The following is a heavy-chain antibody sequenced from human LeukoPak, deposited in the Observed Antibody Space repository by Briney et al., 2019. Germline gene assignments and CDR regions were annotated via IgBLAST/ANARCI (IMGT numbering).Heavy chain of an antibody. D-gene: IGHD2-15*01. CDR3: VRGWSDY. J-gene: IGHJ4*02. V-gene: IGHV3-74*01. Sequence: PGGPLRLSCAASGFTFSSYWMHWVRQAPGKGLVWVSRINTDGSSIGYADSVKGRFTISRDNAKNTLYLQMNSLRVGDTAVYYCVRGWSDYWGQGTLVTVSS. CDR2: INTDGSSI. CDR1: GFTFSSYW.